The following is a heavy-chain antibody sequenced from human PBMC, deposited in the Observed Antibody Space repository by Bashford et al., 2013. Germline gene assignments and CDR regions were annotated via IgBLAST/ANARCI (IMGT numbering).Heavy chain of an antibody. CDR3: AYCRRSSYNWFDP. Sequence: SETLSLTCTVSGGSISSGAYYWTWIRQLPGKGLEWIGYIYYSGNTHNNPSLKNRVTISLDASKKHFSLELRSVTAADTAVYYCAYCRRSSYNWFDPWGQGTLVTVSS. CDR1: GGSISSGAYY. CDR2: IYYSGNT. V-gene: IGHV4-31*03. J-gene: IGHJ5*02. D-gene: IGHD6-6*01.